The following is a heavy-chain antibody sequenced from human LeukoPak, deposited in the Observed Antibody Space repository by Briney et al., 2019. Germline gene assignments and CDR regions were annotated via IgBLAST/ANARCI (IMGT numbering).Heavy chain of an antibody. CDR3: AKDRGQLWLVPFDY. Sequence: GGSLRLSCAASGLTFSKSWMHWVRQAPGKGLVWVSRINNDGSSTTYAGSVKGRFTISRDNSKNTLYLQMNSLRAEDTAVYYCAKDRGQLWLVPFDYWGQGTLVTVSS. CDR1: GLTFSKSW. J-gene: IGHJ4*02. D-gene: IGHD5-18*01. CDR2: INNDGSST. V-gene: IGHV3-74*01.